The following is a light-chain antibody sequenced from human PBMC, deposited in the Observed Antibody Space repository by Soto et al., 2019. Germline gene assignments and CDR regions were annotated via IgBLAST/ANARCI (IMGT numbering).Light chain of an antibody. V-gene: IGLV2-18*02. Sequence: QSVLTQPPSVSGSPGQSVAISCTGTSSGVGGYNRVSWYQQPPDTAPKVMIYEVSNRPSGVPDRFSGSKSGNTASLTISGLQAEDEADYYCCSFTTSSTYVFGTGTKVTVL. CDR1: SSGVGGYNR. CDR3: CSFTTSSTYV. J-gene: IGLJ1*01. CDR2: EVS.